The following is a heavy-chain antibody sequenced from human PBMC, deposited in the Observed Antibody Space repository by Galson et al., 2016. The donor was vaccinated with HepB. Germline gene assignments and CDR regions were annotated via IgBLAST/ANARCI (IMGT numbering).Heavy chain of an antibody. CDR1: GFSFRSYG. D-gene: IGHD3-16*01. V-gene: IGHV3-33*01. CDR2: IWYDGTKT. J-gene: IGHJ6*02. Sequence: CAASGFSFRSYGMQWVRQAPGKGLEWVGIIWYDGTKTYYGDSVKDRFTISRDNSKNLLYLQMNSLRVEDTAVYYCARDALRVFYYHGMDVWGQGTTVTVSS. CDR3: ARDALRVFYYHGMDV.